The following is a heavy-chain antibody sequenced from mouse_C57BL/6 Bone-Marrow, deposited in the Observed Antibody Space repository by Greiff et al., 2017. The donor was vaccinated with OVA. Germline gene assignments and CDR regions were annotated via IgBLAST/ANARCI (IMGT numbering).Heavy chain of an antibody. CDR2: IYPGSGST. V-gene: IGHV1-55*01. CDR3: ARYYVLYYYAMDY. Sequence: QVQLQQPGAELVKPGASVKMSCKASGYTFTSYWITWVKQRPGQGLEWIGDIYPGSGSTNYNEKFKSKATLTVDTSSSTAYMQLGSLTSEDSAVYYCARYYVLYYYAMDYWGQGTSVTVSS. J-gene: IGHJ4*01. D-gene: IGHD1-1*02. CDR1: GYTFTSYW.